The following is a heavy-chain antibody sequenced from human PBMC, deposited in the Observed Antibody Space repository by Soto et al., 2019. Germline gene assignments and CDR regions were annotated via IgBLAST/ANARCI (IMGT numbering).Heavy chain of an antibody. Sequence: QVQLVQSGAEVKKPGSSVKVSCKASGGTFSSYAISWVRQAPGQGLEWMGGIIPIFGTANYAQKFQGRVTITADESPGTAYRELGSLSPEDTAVYYCARSIAAAVHYFDYWGQGTLVTVSS. CDR1: GGTFSSYA. J-gene: IGHJ4*02. CDR3: ARSIAAAVHYFDY. D-gene: IGHD6-13*01. V-gene: IGHV1-69*12. CDR2: IIPIFGTA.